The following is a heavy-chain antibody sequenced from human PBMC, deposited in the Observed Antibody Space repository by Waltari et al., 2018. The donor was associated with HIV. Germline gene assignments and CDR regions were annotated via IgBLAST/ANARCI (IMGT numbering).Heavy chain of an antibody. Sequence: QVQLVESGGGVVRPGRSLRLSCAASGFSVSRYGMHCVRQAPGKGLEWVAVIWHDGSKKYYGGSVKGRFTVSRDTSKNILDRERNRVRAEDTAVYHCARDPGTRLIAVAGAFDYWVPGIPVTVSS. CDR3: ARDPGTRLIAVAGAFDY. CDR1: GFSVSRYG. V-gene: IGHV3-33*01. D-gene: IGHD6-19*01. J-gene: IGHJ4*02. CDR2: IWHDGSKK.